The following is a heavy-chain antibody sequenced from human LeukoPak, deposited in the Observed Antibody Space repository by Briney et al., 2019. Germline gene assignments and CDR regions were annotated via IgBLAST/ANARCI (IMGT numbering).Heavy chain of an antibody. CDR1: GGTFSSYA. J-gene: IGHJ4*02. CDR2: IIPIFGTA. D-gene: IGHD2-8*01. Sequence: SVKVSCKASGGTFSSYAISWVRQAPGQGLEWMGGIIPIFGTANYAQKFQGRVTITTDESTSTAYMELSSLRSEGTAVYYCARDTYRYCTNGVCFGFDYWGQGTLVTVSS. CDR3: ARDTYRYCTNGVCFGFDY. V-gene: IGHV1-69*05.